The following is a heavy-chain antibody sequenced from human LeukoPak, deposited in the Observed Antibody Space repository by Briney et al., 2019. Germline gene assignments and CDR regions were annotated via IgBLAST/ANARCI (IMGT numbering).Heavy chain of an antibody. CDR3: ATGGYFLDY. V-gene: IGHV3-15*01. J-gene: IGHJ4*02. D-gene: IGHD3-16*01. Sequence: GGSLRLSCEASGFTFSAYAMTWVRQAPGGGLEWVGRIKSRVDGGTTDYAATVKGRFTISRDDSKNTVFLQLNSLQSEDTAVYFCATGGYFLDYWGQGTLVTVSS. CDR2: IKSRVDGGTT. CDR1: GFTFSAYA.